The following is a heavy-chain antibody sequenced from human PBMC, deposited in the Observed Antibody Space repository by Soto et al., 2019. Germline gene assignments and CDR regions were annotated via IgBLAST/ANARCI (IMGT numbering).Heavy chain of an antibody. CDR2: IYYSGST. CDR1: GGSISSGYYY. CDR3: ARGEAAGVGKDV. Sequence: QVQLQESGPGLVKPSQTLSLTCTVSGGSISSGYYYWSWIRQPPGKGLEWIGYIYYSGSTYYNPSLKSRVTISVDTSRNQFSLKLSSVTAADTAVYYCARGEAAGVGKDVWSQGTTLTVSS. D-gene: IGHD6-13*01. V-gene: IGHV4-30-4*01. J-gene: IGHJ6*02.